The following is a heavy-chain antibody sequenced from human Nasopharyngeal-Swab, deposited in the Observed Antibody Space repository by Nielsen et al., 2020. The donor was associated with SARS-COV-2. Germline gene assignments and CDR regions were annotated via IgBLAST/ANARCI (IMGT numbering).Heavy chain of an antibody. Sequence: GESLKISCAASGFTFSDYYMSWIRQAPGKGLEWISYITNSGTTTYYADSVKGRFTVSRDNAKNSLFLQMNNLKVDDAAVYYCAREGAYAQADHWGQGTLITVSS. V-gene: IGHV3-11*01. D-gene: IGHD2-2*01. CDR1: GFTFSDYY. CDR3: AREGAYAQADH. CDR2: ITNSGTTT. J-gene: IGHJ4*02.